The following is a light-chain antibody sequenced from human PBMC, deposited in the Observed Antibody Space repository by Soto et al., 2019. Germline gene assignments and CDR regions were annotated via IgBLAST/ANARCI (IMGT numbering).Light chain of an antibody. V-gene: IGLV2-14*01. CDR3: SSYTSSSTLV. J-gene: IGLJ1*01. CDR2: DVS. Sequence: QSVLTQPASVSGSPGQSITISCTGTSSDVGGYNYVSWYQQHPGKAPKLMIYDVSNRPSGVSNHFSGSKSANTASLTISGLQAEDEADYYCSSYTSSSTLVFGTGTKVTVL. CDR1: SSDVGGYNY.